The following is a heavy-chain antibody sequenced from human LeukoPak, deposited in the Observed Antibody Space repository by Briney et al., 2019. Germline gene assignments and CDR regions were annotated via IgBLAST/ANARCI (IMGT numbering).Heavy chain of an antibody. J-gene: IGHJ5*02. CDR2: IYYSGST. Sequence: SETLSLTCTVFGGSISSYYWSWIRQPPGKGLEWIGYIYYSGSTNYNPSLKSRVTISVDTSKNQFSLKLRSVTAADTAVYYCAASNYIVVIPTSNNWFDPWGQGTLVTVSS. V-gene: IGHV4-59*01. CDR3: AASNYIVVIPTSNNWFDP. D-gene: IGHD2-2*01. CDR1: GGSISSYY.